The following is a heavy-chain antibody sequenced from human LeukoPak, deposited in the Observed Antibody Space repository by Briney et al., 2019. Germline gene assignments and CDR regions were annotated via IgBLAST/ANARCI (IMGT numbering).Heavy chain of an antibody. Sequence: SETLSLTRTVSGGSISSYYWSWIRQPPGKGLEWIGYIYYSGSTNYNPSLKSRVTISVDTSKNQFSLKLSSVTAADTAVYYCARDYSNSATGFDPWGQGTLVTVSS. CDR1: GGSISSYY. J-gene: IGHJ5*02. CDR3: ARDYSNSATGFDP. CDR2: IYYSGST. V-gene: IGHV4-59*01. D-gene: IGHD4-11*01.